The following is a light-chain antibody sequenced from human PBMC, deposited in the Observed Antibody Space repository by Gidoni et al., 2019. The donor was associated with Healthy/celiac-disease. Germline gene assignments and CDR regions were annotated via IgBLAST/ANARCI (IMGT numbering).Light chain of an antibody. V-gene: IGLV2-14*01. CDR3: SSYTSSSTLV. Sequence: SALTQPASVSESPGQSITISCTGTSSDVGGYNYVSCYQQHPGKAPKLMIYDVSNRPSGVSNRFSGSKSGNTASRTISGLQAEDEADYYCSSYTSSSTLVFGTGTKVTVL. J-gene: IGLJ1*01. CDR2: DVS. CDR1: SSDVGGYNY.